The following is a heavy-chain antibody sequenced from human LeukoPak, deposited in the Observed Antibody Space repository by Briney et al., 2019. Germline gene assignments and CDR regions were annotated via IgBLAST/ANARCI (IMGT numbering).Heavy chain of an antibody. CDR2: INHSGST. J-gene: IGHJ3*02. Sequence: PSETLSLTCAVYGGSFSGYYWSWIRQPPGKGLEWIGEINHSGSTYYNPSLKSRVTISVDTSKNQFSLKLSSVTAADTAVYYCARAPNSGDAFDIWGQGTMVTVSS. CDR1: GGSFSGYY. CDR3: ARAPNSGDAFDI. D-gene: IGHD5-12*01. V-gene: IGHV4-34*01.